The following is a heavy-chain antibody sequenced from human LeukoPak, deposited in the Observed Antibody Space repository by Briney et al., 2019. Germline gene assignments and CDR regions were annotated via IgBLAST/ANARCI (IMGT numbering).Heavy chain of an antibody. J-gene: IGHJ4*02. D-gene: IGHD3-10*01. V-gene: IGHV4-38-2*01. CDR2: IYHSGST. CDR1: GYSISSGYS. Sequence: SETLSHTCAVSGYSISSGYSWGWIRQPPGKGLEWIGYIYHSGSTYYNPSLKSRVTISVDTSKNQFSLKLSSVTAADTAVYYCARTNYYGSGKCAKFDYWGRGTLDTVSS. CDR3: ARTNYYGSGKCAKFDY.